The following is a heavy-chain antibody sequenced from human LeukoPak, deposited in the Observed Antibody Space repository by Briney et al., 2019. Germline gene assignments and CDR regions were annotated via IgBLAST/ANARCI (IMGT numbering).Heavy chain of an antibody. Sequence: GGSLRLSCAASGFIFSSYSMNWVRQAPGKGLEWVSSISSSSSYIYYADSVKGRFTISRDNAKNSLYLQMNSLRAEDTAVYYCAKETTYYYDTPIDYFDYWGQGTLVTVSS. J-gene: IGHJ4*02. CDR2: ISSSSSYI. D-gene: IGHD3-22*01. V-gene: IGHV3-21*01. CDR3: AKETTYYYDTPIDYFDY. CDR1: GFIFSSYS.